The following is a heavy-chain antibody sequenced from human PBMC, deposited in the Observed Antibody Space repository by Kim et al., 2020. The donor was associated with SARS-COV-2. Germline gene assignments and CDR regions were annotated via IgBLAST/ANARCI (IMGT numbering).Heavy chain of an antibody. D-gene: IGHD3-10*01. Sequence: ASVKVSCKASGYTFTGYYMHWVRQAPGQGLEWMGRINTNSGGTNYAQKFQGRVTMTRDTSISTAYMELSRLRSDDTAVYYCARGGLSYYYGSGSYSFDYWGQGTLVTVSS. CDR2: INTNSGGT. J-gene: IGHJ4*02. CDR3: ARGGLSYYYGSGSYSFDY. V-gene: IGHV1-2*06. CDR1: GYTFTGYY.